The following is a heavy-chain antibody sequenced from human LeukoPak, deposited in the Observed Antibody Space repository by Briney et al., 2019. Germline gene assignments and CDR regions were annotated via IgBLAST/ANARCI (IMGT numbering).Heavy chain of an antibody. J-gene: IGHJ3*02. CDR3: ARTYCSSTTCFVVAFDI. CDR2: IYTSGST. CDR1: GGSISSYY. V-gene: IGHV4-4*07. D-gene: IGHD2-2*01. Sequence: SETLSLTCTVSGGSISSYYWSWIRQPAGKGLEWIGRIYTSGSTNYNPSLKSRVTMSVDTSKNQFSLKLSSVTAADTAVYYCARTYCSSTTCFVVAFDIWGRGTMVTVSS.